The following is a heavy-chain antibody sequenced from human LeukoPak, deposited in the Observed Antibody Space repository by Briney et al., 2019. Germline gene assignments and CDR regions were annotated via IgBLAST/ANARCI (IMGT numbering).Heavy chain of an antibody. V-gene: IGHV3-30-3*02. D-gene: IGHD6-6*01. CDR2: ISYDGSNK. CDR1: GFTFSSYA. J-gene: IGHJ6*03. CDR3: AKRQYSSSSYYYYYYMDV. Sequence: GRSLRLSCAASGFTFSSYAMHWVRQAPGKGLEWVAVISYDGSNKYYADSVKGRFTISRDNSKNTLYLQMNSLRAEDTAVYYCAKRQYSSSSYYYYYYMDVWGKGTTVTVSS.